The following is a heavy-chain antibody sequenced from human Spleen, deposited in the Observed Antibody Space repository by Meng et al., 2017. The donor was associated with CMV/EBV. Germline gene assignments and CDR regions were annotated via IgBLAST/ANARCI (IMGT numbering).Heavy chain of an antibody. CDR3: AREGGVGFTYSGSPEWFDP. J-gene: IGHJ5*02. CDR1: GGSISSSSYY. CDR2: IYYSGST. V-gene: IGHV4-39*07. Sequence: GSLRLSCTVSGGSISSSSYYWGWIRQPPGKGLEWIGSIYYSGSTYYHPSLKSRVTISVDTSKNQFSLKLSSVTAADTAVYYCAREGGVGFTYSGSPEWFDPWGQGTLVTVSS. D-gene: IGHD1-26*01.